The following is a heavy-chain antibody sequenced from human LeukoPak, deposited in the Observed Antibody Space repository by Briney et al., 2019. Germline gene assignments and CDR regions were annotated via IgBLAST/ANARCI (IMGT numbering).Heavy chain of an antibody. V-gene: IGHV4-59*01. D-gene: IGHD2-15*01. J-gene: IGHJ1*01. CDR2: IYYSGST. Sequence: SETLSLTCTVSGGSISSYYWSWIRQPPGKGLEWIGYIYYSGSTNYNPSLKSRVTISVDTSKNQFSLKLSSVTAADTAVYYCARDTPGGFQHWGQGTLVTVSS. CDR3: ARDTPGGFQH. CDR1: GGSISSYY.